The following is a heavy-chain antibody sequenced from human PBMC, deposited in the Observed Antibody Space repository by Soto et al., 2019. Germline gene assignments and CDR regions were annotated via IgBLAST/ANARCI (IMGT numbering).Heavy chain of an antibody. V-gene: IGHV1-69*02. Sequence: SVKVSCKASGGTFSSYTSSWVRQAPGQGLEWMGRIIPIHGIANYAQKLQGRVTMTADTSTSTAYMELSSLRSDDTAVYYCARVIGYYYHMDVWGQGTTVTVSS. CDR1: GGTFSSYT. CDR3: ARVIGYYYHMDV. D-gene: IGHD3-22*01. J-gene: IGHJ6*02. CDR2: IIPIHGIA.